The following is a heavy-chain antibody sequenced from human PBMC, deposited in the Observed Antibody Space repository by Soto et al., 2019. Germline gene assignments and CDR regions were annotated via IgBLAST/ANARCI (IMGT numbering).Heavy chain of an antibody. CDR3: ARLGKLGDLPRFDY. Sequence: PSETLSLTGTVCSGSISSGDYYWSWIRQPPGKRLEWIGYIYYIGSTFYNPSLNSRVTMSVDTSNSQFSLKLSSVTAADTAVYYCARLGKLGDLPRFDYSGQGTLLTLSS. V-gene: IGHV4-30-4*01. CDR1: SGSISSGDYY. D-gene: IGHD3-16*01. CDR2: IYYIGST. J-gene: IGHJ4*02.